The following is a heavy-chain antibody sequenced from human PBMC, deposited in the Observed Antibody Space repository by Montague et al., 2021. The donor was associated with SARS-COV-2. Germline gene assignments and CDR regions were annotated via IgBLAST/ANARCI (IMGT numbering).Heavy chain of an antibody. Sequence: SETLSLTCAVYDGSFSDYSWTWIRQPPATGLELIWEINHRGSTNYNPSLKIRVTISVYTSKNQFSLTMTSVTAADTAVYYCARGRQHINMVVVVVTGGEYYFDFWGQGTLVAVSS. V-gene: IGHV4-34*01. CDR1: DGSFSDYS. CDR2: INHRGST. CDR3: ARGRQHINMVVVVVTGGEYYFDF. D-gene: IGHD3-22*01. J-gene: IGHJ4*02.